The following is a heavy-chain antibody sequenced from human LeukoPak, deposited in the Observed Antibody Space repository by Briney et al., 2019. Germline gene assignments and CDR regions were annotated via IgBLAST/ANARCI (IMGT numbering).Heavy chain of an antibody. J-gene: IGHJ4*02. Sequence: ASVKVSCKASGYAFTSYGISWVRLAPGQGLEWMGWISAYNGNTNYAQRLQGRVTMTTDTSTSTAYMELRSLRSDDTAVYYCARERRYGAPLDYWGQGTLVTVSS. V-gene: IGHV1-18*01. CDR1: GYAFTSYG. CDR3: ARERRYGAPLDY. D-gene: IGHD4-17*01. CDR2: ISAYNGNT.